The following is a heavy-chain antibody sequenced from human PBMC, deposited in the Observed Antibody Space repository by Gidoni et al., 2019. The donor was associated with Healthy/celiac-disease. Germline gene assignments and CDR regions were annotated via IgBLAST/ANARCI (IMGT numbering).Heavy chain of an antibody. V-gene: IGHV4-59*01. D-gene: IGHD2-15*01. CDR1: GGSISSYY. CDR3: AREGEYSGGFDY. J-gene: IGHJ4*02. Sequence: QVQLQESGPGLVKPSETLSLTCPVSGGSISSYYWSWIRQPPGKGLEWIGYIYYSGSTNYNPSLKSRVTISVDTSKNQFSLKLSSVTAADTAVYYCAREGEYSGGFDYWGQGTLVTVSS. CDR2: IYYSGST.